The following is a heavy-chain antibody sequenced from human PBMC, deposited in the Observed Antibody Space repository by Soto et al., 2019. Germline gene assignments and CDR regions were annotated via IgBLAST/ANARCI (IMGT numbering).Heavy chain of an antibody. J-gene: IGHJ6*03. D-gene: IGHD2-2*01. CDR1: GASISTGGDYC. V-gene: IGHV4-31*03. Sequence: QEKLQESGPGLVKHSQTLSLTCTVSGASISTGGDYCWSWIRQHPGKGLEWIGYIHYIGTAYYNPSLESRVTISVDTSKNQFSLEVNSVTAADTAVYYCARVLGSMVIVPAVYYMDVWGKGTTVTVSS. CDR2: IHYIGTA. CDR3: ARVLGSMVIVPAVYYMDV.